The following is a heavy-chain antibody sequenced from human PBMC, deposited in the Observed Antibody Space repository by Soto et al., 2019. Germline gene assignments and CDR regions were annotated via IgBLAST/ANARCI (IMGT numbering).Heavy chain of an antibody. CDR1: EFTGSERW. V-gene: IGHV3-7*01. CDR2: IKPDGSDK. CDR3: ARGHYGRDY. D-gene: IGHD4-17*01. J-gene: IGHJ4*02. Sequence: GSLRLSCAASEFTGSERWMSWVRQAPGKGLEWVADIKPDGSDKYYVDSVKGRFTISRDNARHSVYLQMNSLRAEDTAMYYCARGHYGRDYWGQGTPVTVS.